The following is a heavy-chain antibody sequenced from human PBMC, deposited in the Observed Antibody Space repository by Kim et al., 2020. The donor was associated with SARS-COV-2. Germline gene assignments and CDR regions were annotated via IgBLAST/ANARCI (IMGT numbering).Heavy chain of an antibody. CDR3: ASALNFGDFLPNFFAY. Sequence: GESLKISCKGSGYSFTSYWIGWVRQMPGKGLEWMGIINPGDSATRYSPSFQGRVTISPDKSISTAYLQWSSLRATDSAMYYCASALNFGDFLPNFFAYWGESTLVT. D-gene: IGHD4-17*01. V-gene: IGHV5-51*01. J-gene: IGHJ1*01. CDR1: GYSFTSYW. CDR2: INPGDSAT.